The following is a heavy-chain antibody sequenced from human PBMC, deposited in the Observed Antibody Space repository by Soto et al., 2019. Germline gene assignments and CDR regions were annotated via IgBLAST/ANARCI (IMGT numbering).Heavy chain of an antibody. CDR1: GYSFTSYW. CDR2: IDPSDSYT. D-gene: IGHD5-12*01. V-gene: IGHV5-10-1*01. Sequence: PGESLKISCKGSGYSFTSYWISWVRQMPGKGLEWMGRIDPSDSYTNYSPSFQGHVTISADKSISTAYLQWSSLKASDTAMYYCASGAGGGYHPLDYYGMDVWGQGTTVTVSS. CDR3: ASGAGGGYHPLDYYGMDV. J-gene: IGHJ6*02.